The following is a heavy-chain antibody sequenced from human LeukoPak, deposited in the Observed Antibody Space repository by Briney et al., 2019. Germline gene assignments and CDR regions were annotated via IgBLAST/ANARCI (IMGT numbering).Heavy chain of an antibody. V-gene: IGHV4-34*01. Sequence: PSETLSLTCAVYGGSFSGYYWSWIRQPPGKGLEWIGEINHSGSTNYNPSLKSRVTISVDTSKNQFSLKLSSVTAADTAVYYCARASSGGGNDYWGQGTLVTVSS. D-gene: IGHD1-26*01. CDR3: ARASSGGGNDY. CDR1: GGSFSGYY. CDR2: INHSGST. J-gene: IGHJ4*02.